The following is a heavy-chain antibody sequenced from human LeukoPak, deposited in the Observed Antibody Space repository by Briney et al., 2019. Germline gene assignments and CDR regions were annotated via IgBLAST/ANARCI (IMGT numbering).Heavy chain of an antibody. V-gene: IGHV3-23*01. D-gene: IGHD6-6*01. CDR2: ISGSGGST. CDR3: ARDYYSRSPSRGVDV. J-gene: IGHJ6*04. CDR1: GFTFSSYA. Sequence: PGGSLRLSCAASGFTFSSYAMSWVRQAPGEGLEWVSAISGSGGSTYYADSVKGRFTISRDNSKNTLYLQMNSLRAEDTAVYYCARDYYSRSPSRGVDVWGKGTTVTVFS.